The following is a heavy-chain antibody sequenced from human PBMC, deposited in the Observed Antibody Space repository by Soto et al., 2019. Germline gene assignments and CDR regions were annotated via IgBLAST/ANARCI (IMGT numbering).Heavy chain of an antibody. CDR3: AKDNRLWFGELSLRWFDP. D-gene: IGHD3-10*01. CDR2: ISGSGGST. Sequence: GVLRLSCAASGFTFSSYAMSWVRQAPGKGLEWVSAISGSGGSTYYADSVKGRFTISRDNSKNTLYLQMNSLRAEDTAVYYCAKDNRLWFGELSLRWFDPWGQGTLVTVSS. J-gene: IGHJ5*02. CDR1: GFTFSSYA. V-gene: IGHV3-23*01.